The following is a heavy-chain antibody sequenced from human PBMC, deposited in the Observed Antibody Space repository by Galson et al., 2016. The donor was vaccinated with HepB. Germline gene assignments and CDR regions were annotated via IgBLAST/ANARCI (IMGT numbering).Heavy chain of an antibody. Sequence: QSGAEVKKPGESLKISSQGSGYSFSNYWIGWVRQKPGKGLEWMGIISPGDAHTRYSPSFQGQVTISADKSISTAYLQWSSLKASDTAIYYCARRLTHDPKIWDIDYWGQGTLVTVSS. D-gene: IGHD3-16*01. J-gene: IGHJ4*02. CDR2: ISPGDAHT. V-gene: IGHV5-51*01. CDR3: ARRLTHDPKIWDIDY. CDR1: GYSFSNYW.